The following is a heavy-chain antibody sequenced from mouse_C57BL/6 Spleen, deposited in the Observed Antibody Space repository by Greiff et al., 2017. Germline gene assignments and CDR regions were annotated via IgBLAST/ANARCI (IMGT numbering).Heavy chain of an antibody. CDR2: ISYDGSN. CDR3: ARRITTVVEGGYFDV. D-gene: IGHD1-1*01. J-gene: IGHJ1*03. Sequence: VQLKESGPGLVKPSQSLSLTCSVTGYSITSGYYWNWIRQFPGNKLEWMGYISYDGSNNYNPTLKNRISITRDTSKNQFFLKLNSVTTEDTATYYCARRITTVVEGGYFDVWGTGTTVTVSS. V-gene: IGHV3-6*01. CDR1: GYSITSGYY.